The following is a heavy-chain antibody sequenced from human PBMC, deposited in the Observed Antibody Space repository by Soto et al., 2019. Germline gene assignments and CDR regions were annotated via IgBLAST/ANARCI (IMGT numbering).Heavy chain of an antibody. Sequence: PSETLSLTCTVSGGSISSGDYYWRWIRQPPGKGLEWIGYIYYSGSTYYNPSLKSRVTISVDTSKNQFSLKLSSVTAADTAVYYCARGALFGVVIPPYFDYWGQGTLVTVSS. CDR1: GGSISSGDYY. V-gene: IGHV4-30-4*01. CDR2: IYYSGST. J-gene: IGHJ4*02. D-gene: IGHD3-3*01. CDR3: ARGALFGVVIPPYFDY.